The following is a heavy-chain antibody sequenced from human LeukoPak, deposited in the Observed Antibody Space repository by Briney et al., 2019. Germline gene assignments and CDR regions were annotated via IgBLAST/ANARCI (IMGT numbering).Heavy chain of an antibody. J-gene: IGHJ4*02. CDR1: GGSISSSSYH. Sequence: PSETLSLTCIVSGGSISSSSYHCGWIRQPPGKGLEWIASVYYSGDTWYNPSLKSRVTISVDTSKNQFSLKVTSVTAADTSVYYCARLPELLNDPFDCWGQGTLVTVSS. V-gene: IGHV4-39*01. D-gene: IGHD1-7*01. CDR2: VYYSGDT. CDR3: ARLPELLNDPFDC.